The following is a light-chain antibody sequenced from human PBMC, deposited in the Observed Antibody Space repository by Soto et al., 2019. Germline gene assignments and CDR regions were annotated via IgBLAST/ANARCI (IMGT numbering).Light chain of an antibody. Sequence: ILMTQSPATLSVSPGERATLSCRASQSVSNNLAWYQQKPGQAPRLLIYDASTRATGIPARFSGSGSGTEFTFTNSALQSVDFAVYYCQQYNNWSPWTFGQGTKVEIK. V-gene: IGKV3-15*01. CDR1: QSVSNN. CDR3: QQYNNWSPWT. J-gene: IGKJ1*01. CDR2: DAS.